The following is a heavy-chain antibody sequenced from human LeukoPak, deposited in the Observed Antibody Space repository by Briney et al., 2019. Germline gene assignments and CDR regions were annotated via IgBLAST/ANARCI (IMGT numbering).Heavy chain of an antibody. CDR1: GYTFTAYD. CDR3: AREGRITTPGTIYFYFGLDL. V-gene: IGHV1-69*11. Sequence: GASVRVSCKASGYTFTAYDTIWVRQAPGQGLEWMGKIIPVHGKPNYAQQFQGRVTITADESTSTAYLELSSLKSEDTAVYYCAREGRITTPGTIYFYFGLDLWGQGTTVIVSS. J-gene: IGHJ6*02. D-gene: IGHD6-13*01. CDR2: IIPVHGKP.